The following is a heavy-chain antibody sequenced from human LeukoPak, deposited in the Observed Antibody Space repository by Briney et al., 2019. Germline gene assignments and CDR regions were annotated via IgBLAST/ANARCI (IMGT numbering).Heavy chain of an antibody. V-gene: IGHV3-7*01. Sequence: GGSLRLSCEASGFTFSSYWMIWVRQAPGKGLEWVANIKQDGSEKYYMDAVKGRFTISRDNAKNSLYLQMNSLRAEDTAVYYCARGYYDSSGNPYFDYWGQGTLVTVSS. CDR1: GFTFSSYW. J-gene: IGHJ4*02. CDR3: ARGYYDSSGNPYFDY. CDR2: IKQDGSEK. D-gene: IGHD3-22*01.